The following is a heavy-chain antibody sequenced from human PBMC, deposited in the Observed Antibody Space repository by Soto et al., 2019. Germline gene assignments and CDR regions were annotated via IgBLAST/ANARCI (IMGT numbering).Heavy chain of an antibody. V-gene: IGHV3-33*01. CDR1: GFIFNTYA. CDR2: IWYDGSNK. CDR3: ARWGTYRQVDY. D-gene: IGHD3-16*02. Sequence: GGSLRLSCAASGFIFNTYAMHWVRQAPGKGLEWVAVIWYDGSNKYYEDSVKGRFTVSRDNSKNTLYLEMNSLRAEDTAIYYCARWGTYRQVDYWGQGTPVTVSS. J-gene: IGHJ4*02.